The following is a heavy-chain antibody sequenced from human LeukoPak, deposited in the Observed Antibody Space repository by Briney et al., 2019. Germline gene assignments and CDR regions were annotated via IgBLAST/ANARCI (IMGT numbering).Heavy chain of an antibody. J-gene: IGHJ5*01. CDR1: GGSISSSSYY. CDR3: ARSSGWFHS. Sequence: SETLSLTCTVSGGSISSSSYYWSWIRQPPGKGLEWIGYIYYSGSTNYNPSLKSRVTISVDTSKNQFSLKLSSVTAADTAVYYCARSSGWFHSWGQGTLVTVSS. D-gene: IGHD6-19*01. CDR2: IYYSGST. V-gene: IGHV4-61*01.